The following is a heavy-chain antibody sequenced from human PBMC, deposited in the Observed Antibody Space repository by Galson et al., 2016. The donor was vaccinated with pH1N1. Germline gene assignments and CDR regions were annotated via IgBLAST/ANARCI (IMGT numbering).Heavy chain of an antibody. D-gene: IGHD1-1*01. J-gene: IGHJ4*02. CDR3: AKEGYREVTSGAPFDY. Sequence: SLRLSCAASGFTFSSYGLHWVRQAPGKGLESVAFIWYDGSNKYYGDSVKGRFTISRDNSKNTLYLQMNSLRSEDTAVYYCAKEGYREVTSGAPFDYWGQGTLVTVSS. CDR2: IWYDGSNK. CDR1: GFTFSSYG. V-gene: IGHV3-30*02.